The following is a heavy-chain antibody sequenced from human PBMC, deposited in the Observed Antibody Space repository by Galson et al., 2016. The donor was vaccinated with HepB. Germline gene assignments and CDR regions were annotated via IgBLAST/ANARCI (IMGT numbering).Heavy chain of an antibody. V-gene: IGHV3-23*01. J-gene: IGHJ6*02. CDR3: AKDSIIQLPIQSYYYYGMDV. CDR1: GFTFSSYA. CDR2: ISGSGGNT. D-gene: IGHD2-2*01. Sequence: SLRLSCAASGFTFSSYAMSWVRQAPGKGLEWVSAISGSGGNTKYADSVKGRFTISRDKSKNTLFLQMNSLRAEDTAVYYCAKDSIIQLPIQSYYYYGMDVWGHGTTVTVSS.